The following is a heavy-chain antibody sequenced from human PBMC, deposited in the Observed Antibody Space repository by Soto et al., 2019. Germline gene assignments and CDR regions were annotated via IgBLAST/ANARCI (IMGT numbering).Heavy chain of an antibody. CDR2: ISSGSEYI. Sequence: EVQLVESGGGLVKPGGSLRLSCAASGFTFSSYTMNWLRQAPGKGLEWVSSISSGSEYIYYADSVKGRFTISRDNVKNSLYLQMNSLRAEDTAVYYCARDPTVGDYWGQGTLVTVSS. V-gene: IGHV3-21*01. CDR1: GFTFSSYT. D-gene: IGHD4-17*01. CDR3: ARDPTVGDY. J-gene: IGHJ4*02.